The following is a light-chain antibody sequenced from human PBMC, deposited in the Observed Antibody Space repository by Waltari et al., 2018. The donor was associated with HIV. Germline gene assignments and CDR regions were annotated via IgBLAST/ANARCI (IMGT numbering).Light chain of an antibody. CDR2: GAS. V-gene: IGKV3-20*01. CDR1: QTVRSSY. J-gene: IGKJ1*01. Sequence: EIVLTQSPGTLSLSPGERATLSCRTSQTVRSSYVAWYQQRPGKAPRLVIFGASSRATGIPDMFSGSGSGTDFTLIISRLEPEDSATYYCHQYGLSPKTFGQGTNVEIK. CDR3: HQYGLSPKT.